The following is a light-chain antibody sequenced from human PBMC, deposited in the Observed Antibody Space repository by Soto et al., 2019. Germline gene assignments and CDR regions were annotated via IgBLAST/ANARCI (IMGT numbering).Light chain of an antibody. CDR3: QQRDWPWT. Sequence: EVVLTQSPATLSLSPGERATLSCRASQSVGNFLAWYQQKPGQAPRLLIYDASNRATGIPARVSGSGSGTDFTLTSTSLEPEDFAVYYCQQRDWPWTFGVGTKVEIK. J-gene: IGKJ1*01. V-gene: IGKV3-11*01. CDR2: DAS. CDR1: QSVGNF.